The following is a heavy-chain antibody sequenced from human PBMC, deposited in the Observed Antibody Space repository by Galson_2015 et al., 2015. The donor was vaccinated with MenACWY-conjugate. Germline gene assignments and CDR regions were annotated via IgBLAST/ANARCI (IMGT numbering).Heavy chain of an antibody. CDR3: ARSGSSGYDYDLDY. Sequence: ETLSLTCAVSGGSVTSYYWSWIRQPPGKGLEWIGYSYYTGTTKYNPSLKSRVTTSVDTSKNQVSLRVTSVTAADTAVYYCARSGSSGYDYDLDYWGQGTLVTVSS. CDR2: SYYTGTT. D-gene: IGHD5-12*01. CDR1: GGSVTSYY. J-gene: IGHJ4*02. V-gene: IGHV4-59*02.